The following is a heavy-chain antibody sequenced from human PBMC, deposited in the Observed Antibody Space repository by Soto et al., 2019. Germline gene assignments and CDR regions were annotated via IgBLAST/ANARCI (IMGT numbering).Heavy chain of an antibody. D-gene: IGHD1-26*01. J-gene: IGHJ5*01. CDR2: IYYSGST. V-gene: IGHV4-59*12. CDR1: GGSISSYY. CDR3: VRLIGNSWLDF. Sequence: SETLSLTCTVSGGSISSYYWSCIRQPPGKGLEWIGYIYYSGSTNYNPSLNSRVTISVDTSKNQFSLHLNSVTPEDTAVYYCVRLIGNSWLDFWGQGTLVTVSS.